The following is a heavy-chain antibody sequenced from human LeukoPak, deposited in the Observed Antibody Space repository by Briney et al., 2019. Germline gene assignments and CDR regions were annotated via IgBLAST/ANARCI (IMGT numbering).Heavy chain of an antibody. D-gene: IGHD3-16*01. CDR3: VPSNSFEFYFGY. CDR1: GYTFTGYY. V-gene: IGHV1-2*02. J-gene: IGHJ4*02. CDR2: INPKSGGT. Sequence: ASVKVSCKASGYTFTGYYMHWVRQAPGQGLEWMGWINPKSGGTNYAQKFQGRVTMTRDTSITTAYMELNRLRSDDTAVYYRVPSNSFEFYFGYWGQGTLVTVSS.